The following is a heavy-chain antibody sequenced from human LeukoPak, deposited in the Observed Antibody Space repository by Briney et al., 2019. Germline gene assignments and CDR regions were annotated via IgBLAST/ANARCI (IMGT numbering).Heavy chain of an antibody. V-gene: IGHV4-34*01. J-gene: IGHJ4*02. Sequence: SETLSLTCVVNNGSFTEYFWSWIRQPPGKGLEWIGEINHSGSTNYNPSLKSRVTISVDTSKNQFSLKLSSVTAADTAVYYCARGGYLSAHSVDYWGQGTLVTVSS. CDR3: ARGGYLSAHSVDY. D-gene: IGHD2/OR15-2a*01. CDR1: NGSFTEYF. CDR2: INHSGST.